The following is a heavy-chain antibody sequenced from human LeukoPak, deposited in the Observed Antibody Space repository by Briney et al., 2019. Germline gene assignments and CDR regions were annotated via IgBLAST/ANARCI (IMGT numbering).Heavy chain of an antibody. D-gene: IGHD3-22*01. CDR2: ISGYNGDT. Sequence: GASVKVSCKASGYTFTAYGISWVRQAPGQGLEWMGWISGYNGDTKYAQRFEGRVTMTTDTSTTTAFMDLRSLRSDDTAAYFCATSTGGYSDLYFHYWGQGTLVSVSS. CDR1: GYTFTAYG. V-gene: IGHV1-18*01. J-gene: IGHJ4*02. CDR3: ATSTGGYSDLYFHY.